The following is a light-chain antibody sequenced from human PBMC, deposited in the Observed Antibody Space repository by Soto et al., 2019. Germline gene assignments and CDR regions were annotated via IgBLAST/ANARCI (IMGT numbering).Light chain of an antibody. J-gene: IGLJ1*01. CDR3: YSYTSSSTYV. CDR1: SSDVGAYNY. Sequence: QSVLTQPASVSGSPGQSITISCTGTSSDVGAYNYVSWYQQHPAKVPKLMIYDVSNRPSGVSDRFSGSKSGNTASLTISGLQAEDEADCYCYSYTSSSTYVFGTGTKVTVL. CDR2: DVS. V-gene: IGLV2-14*01.